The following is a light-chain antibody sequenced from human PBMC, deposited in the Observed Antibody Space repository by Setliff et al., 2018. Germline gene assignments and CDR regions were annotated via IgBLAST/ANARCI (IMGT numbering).Light chain of an antibody. J-gene: IGLJ1*01. V-gene: IGLV1-40*01. CDR3: QSYGGSVSGYV. CDR2: GTY. CDR1: NSDIGAGFG. Sequence: QSVLTQPPSVSGAPGQRVTISCTGSNSDIGAGFGVHWHQQLPGTAPKLLIYGTYNRPSGVPDRFSGSKSGTSASLAITGLQAEDEADYYCQSYGGSVSGYVFGTGTKVTVL.